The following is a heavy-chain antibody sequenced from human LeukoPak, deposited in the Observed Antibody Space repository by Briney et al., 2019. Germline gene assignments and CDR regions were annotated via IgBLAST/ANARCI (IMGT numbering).Heavy chain of an antibody. CDR1: GDSISSSRSY. D-gene: IGHD2-2*01. CDR2: IYYSGST. CDR3: ARTPVGYCSSTSCYTSYYYYYMDV. J-gene: IGHJ6*03. V-gene: IGHV4-39*07. Sequence: SETLSLTRTVSGDSISSSRSYWGCIRQPPGEGLEWSGSIYYSGSTNYNPSLKSRVTISVDTSKNKFSLKLSSVTAADTAVYYCARTPVGYCSSTSCYTSYYYYYMDVWGKGTTVTISS.